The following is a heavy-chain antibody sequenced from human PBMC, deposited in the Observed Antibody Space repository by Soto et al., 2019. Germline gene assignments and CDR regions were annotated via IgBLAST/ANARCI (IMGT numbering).Heavy chain of an antibody. CDR3: AKDRGYSSGYYFDY. D-gene: IGHD3-22*01. Sequence: LRLSCAASGFTFSSYAMSWVRQAPGKGLEWVSAISGSGGSTYYADSVKGRFTISRDNSKNTLYLQMNSLRAGDTAVYYCAKDRGYSSGYYFDYWGQGTLVTVSS. CDR2: ISGSGGST. V-gene: IGHV3-23*01. CDR1: GFTFSSYA. J-gene: IGHJ4*02.